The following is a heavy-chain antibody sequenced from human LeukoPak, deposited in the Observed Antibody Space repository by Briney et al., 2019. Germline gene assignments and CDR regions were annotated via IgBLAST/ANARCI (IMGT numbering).Heavy chain of an antibody. J-gene: IGHJ4*02. V-gene: IGHV3-74*01. CDR2: INTDGSST. D-gene: IGHD4-23*01. Sequence: GGSLRLSCAASGFTFSSYWMHWVRQAPGKGLVWVSRINTDGSSTSYADSVKGRFTISRDNAKNSLYLQMNSLRAEDTAVYYCARDNLGNIVDYWGQGTLVTVSS. CDR1: GFTFSSYW. CDR3: ARDNLGNIVDY.